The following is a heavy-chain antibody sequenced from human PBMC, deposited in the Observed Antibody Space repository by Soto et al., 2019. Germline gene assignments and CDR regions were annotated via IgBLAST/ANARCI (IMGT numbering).Heavy chain of an antibody. CDR3: SRGSQHEGPYFDISGFDNWFDT. V-gene: IGHV4-61*01. D-gene: IGHD3-22*01. J-gene: IGHJ5*02. Sequence: QVQLQESGPGLAKPSETLSLTCTVSGDSVSSGRYYWNWIRQAPRKRLEWVGFVDYRGFTNYNPSRKRRVSISVDTSNNQVSLRLYSVAAADTVVYFCSRGSQHEGPYFDISGFDNWFDTWGQGTLVNVSS. CDR1: GDSVSSGRYY. CDR2: VDYRGFT.